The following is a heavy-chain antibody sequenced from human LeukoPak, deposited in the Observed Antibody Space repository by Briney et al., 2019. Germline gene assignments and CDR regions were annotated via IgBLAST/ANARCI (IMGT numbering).Heavy chain of an antibody. V-gene: IGHV4-61*02. D-gene: IGHD2-15*01. J-gene: IGHJ5*02. Sequence: SETRSLTCTVSGGSISSGSYYWSWIRQPAGKGLEWIGRIYTSGSTNYYPSLKSRVTISVDTSKNQFSLKLSSVTASDTAVYYCARVWVRSGGSCYDPWGQGTLVTVSS. CDR2: IYTSGST. CDR3: ARVWVRSGGSCYDP. CDR1: GGSISSGSYY.